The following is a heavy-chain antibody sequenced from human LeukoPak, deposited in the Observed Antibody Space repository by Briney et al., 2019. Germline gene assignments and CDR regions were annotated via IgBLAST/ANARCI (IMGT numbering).Heavy chain of an antibody. CDR3: ARESYGSGEV. Sequence: GESLKISCQGSGYRFTSYWIGWVSQMPGKGLEWMGVIFPGDFNTRYMPSFQGLVTISADTSINTVYLQWNNLKASDTAMYYCARESYGSGEVWGQGTLVAVSS. CDR2: IFPGDFNT. D-gene: IGHD3-10*01. V-gene: IGHV5-51*01. J-gene: IGHJ4*02. CDR1: GYRFTSYW.